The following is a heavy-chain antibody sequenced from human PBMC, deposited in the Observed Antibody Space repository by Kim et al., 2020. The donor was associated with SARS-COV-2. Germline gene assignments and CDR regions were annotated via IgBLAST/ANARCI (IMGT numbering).Heavy chain of an antibody. CDR1: GGSVSSGSYY. D-gene: IGHD2-15*01. Sequence: SETLSLTCTVSGGSVSSGSYYWSWIRQPPGKGLEWIGYIYYSGSTNYNPSLKSRVTISVDTSKNQFSLKLSSVTAADTAVYYCARVYCSGGSCYSLDYWGQGTLVTVVS. J-gene: IGHJ4*02. V-gene: IGHV4-61*01. CDR3: ARVYCSGGSCYSLDY. CDR2: IYYSGST.